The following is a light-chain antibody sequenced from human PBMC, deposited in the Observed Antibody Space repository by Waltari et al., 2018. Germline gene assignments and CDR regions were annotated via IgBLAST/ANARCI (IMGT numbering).Light chain of an antibody. CDR1: QSVSSSY. CDR2: GAS. Sequence: EIVLTQSPGTLSLSPGERATLSCRASQSVSSSYLAWYQQKPGQAPRLLIDGASSRATGIPDRFSCSGSGTDFTLTISRLEPEDFAVYYCQQYGSSLWTFGQGTKVEIK. V-gene: IGKV3-20*01. CDR3: QQYGSSLWT. J-gene: IGKJ1*01.